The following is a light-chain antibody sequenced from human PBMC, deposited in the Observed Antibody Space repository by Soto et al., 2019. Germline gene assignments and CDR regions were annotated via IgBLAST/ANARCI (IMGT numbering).Light chain of an antibody. CDR3: SSYTTSSTLV. CDR2: EVN. V-gene: IGLV2-14*01. J-gene: IGLJ2*01. Sequence: QSVLTQPASVSGSPGQSITISCTGTSSDIGAYIYVSWYQQHPGKAPKLMIYEVNNRPSGVSNRFSGSKSDNTASLTISGLQTEDEADYYCSSYTTSSTLVFGGGTQLTVL. CDR1: SSDIGAYIY.